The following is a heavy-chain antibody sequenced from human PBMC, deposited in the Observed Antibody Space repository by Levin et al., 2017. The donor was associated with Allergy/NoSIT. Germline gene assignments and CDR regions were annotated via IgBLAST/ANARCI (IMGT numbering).Heavy chain of an antibody. V-gene: IGHV4-4*07. D-gene: IGHD6-19*01. CDR1: GGSISSSY. J-gene: IGHJ3*01. CDR2: IYSSGST. Sequence: SQTLSLTCTVSGGSISSSYWTWIRQPAGKGLEWIGRIYSSGSTNYNPSLKSRVTMSVDTSKNQLSLNLSPVTAADTAVYFCARGSQWPESWGQGTMVAVAS. CDR3: ARGSQWPES.